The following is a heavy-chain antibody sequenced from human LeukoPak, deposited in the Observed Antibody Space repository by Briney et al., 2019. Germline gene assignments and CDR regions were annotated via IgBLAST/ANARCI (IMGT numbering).Heavy chain of an antibody. V-gene: IGHV3-20*04. CDR2: INWNGGST. Sequence: GGSLRLSCAASGFTFDDYGMSWVRQAPGKGLEWVSGINWNGGSTAYADSVKGRFTISRDNAKNSLYLQMNSLRAEDTALYCCARSSNHLAFDIWGQGTMVTVSS. J-gene: IGHJ3*02. CDR1: GFTFDDYG. D-gene: IGHD1-14*01. CDR3: ARSSNHLAFDI.